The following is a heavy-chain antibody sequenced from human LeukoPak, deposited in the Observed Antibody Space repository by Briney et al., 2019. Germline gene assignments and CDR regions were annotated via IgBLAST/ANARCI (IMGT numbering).Heavy chain of an antibody. CDR1: GFTFSSYA. V-gene: IGHV3-23*01. CDR3: AKVETAAAATLRGFDY. CDR2: IGGSGRST. J-gene: IGHJ4*02. D-gene: IGHD6-13*01. Sequence: PGGSLRLSCAASGFTFSSYAMSWVRQAPGKGLEWVSGIGGSGRSTYYADSVKGRFTISRDNSKNTLYLQMNSLRAEDTAVYYCAKVETAAAATLRGFDYWGQGTLVTVSS.